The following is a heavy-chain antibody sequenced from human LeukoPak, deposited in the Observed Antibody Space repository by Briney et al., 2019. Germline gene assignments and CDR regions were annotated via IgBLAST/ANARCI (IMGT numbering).Heavy chain of an antibody. Sequence: PSETLSLTCAVYGGSFSGYYWSWIRQPPGKGLEWIGEINHSGSTNYNPSLKSRVTISVDTSKNQFSLKLSSVTAADTAVYYCARVNAGYYGSGSPYYFDYWGQGTLVTVSS. J-gene: IGHJ4*02. CDR3: ARVNAGYYGSGSPYYFDY. CDR1: GGSFSGYY. CDR2: INHSGST. D-gene: IGHD3-10*01. V-gene: IGHV4-34*01.